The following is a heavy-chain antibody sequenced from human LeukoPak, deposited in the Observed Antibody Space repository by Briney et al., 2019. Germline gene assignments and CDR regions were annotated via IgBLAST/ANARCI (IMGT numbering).Heavy chain of an antibody. CDR3: ARDPEGYYYDSSGYYYGFDY. V-gene: IGHV1-46*01. CDR1: GYTFTSYY. J-gene: IGHJ4*02. Sequence: GASVKVSCTASGYTFTSYYMHWVRQAPGQGLEWMGIINPSGGSTSYAQKFQGRVTMTRDTSTSTVYMELSSLRSEDTAVYYCARDPEGYYYDSSGYYYGFDYWGQGTLVTVSS. CDR2: INPSGGST. D-gene: IGHD3-22*01.